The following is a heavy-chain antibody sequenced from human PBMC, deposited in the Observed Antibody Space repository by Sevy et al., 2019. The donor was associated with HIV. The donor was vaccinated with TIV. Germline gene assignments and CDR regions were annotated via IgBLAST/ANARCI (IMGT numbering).Heavy chain of an antibody. V-gene: IGHV3-21*01. J-gene: IGHJ4*02. Sequence: GGSLRLSCAASGFTFSSYTINWVRQAPGKGLEWVSSFSSSSNYIYYADSVKGQFTISRDNAKNSLYLQMNSLRAEDTAVYYCARVYSGYYNSWGQGTLVTVSS. CDR2: FSSSSNYI. CDR3: ARVYSGYYNS. CDR1: GFTFSSYT. D-gene: IGHD1-26*01.